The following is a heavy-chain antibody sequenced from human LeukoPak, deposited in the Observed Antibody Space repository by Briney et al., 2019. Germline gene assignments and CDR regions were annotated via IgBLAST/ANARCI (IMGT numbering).Heavy chain of an antibody. D-gene: IGHD3-9*01. CDR2: ISGSGGST. J-gene: IGHJ4*02. V-gene: IGHV3-23*01. CDR3: ARDALRYFDWLLPTFDY. CDR1: GFTFSSYA. Sequence: GGSLRLSCAASGFTFSSYAMSWVRQAPGKGLEWVSAISGSGGSTYYADSVKGRFTISRDNAKNSLYLQMNSLRAEDTAVYYCARDALRYFDWLLPTFDYWGQGTLVTVSS.